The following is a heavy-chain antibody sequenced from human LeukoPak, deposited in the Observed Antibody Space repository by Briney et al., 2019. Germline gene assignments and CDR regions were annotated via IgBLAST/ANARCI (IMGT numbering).Heavy chain of an antibody. Sequence: GASVKVSCKASGYTFTSYDINWVRQATGQGLEWMGWMNPNSGNTGYAQKFQGRVTMTRNTSISTAYMELSSLRSDDTAVYYCARDGRRGILTGYPVDYWGQGTLVTVSS. CDR2: MNPNSGNT. CDR3: ARDGRRGILTGYPVDY. CDR1: GYTFTSYD. V-gene: IGHV1-8*01. J-gene: IGHJ4*02. D-gene: IGHD3-9*01.